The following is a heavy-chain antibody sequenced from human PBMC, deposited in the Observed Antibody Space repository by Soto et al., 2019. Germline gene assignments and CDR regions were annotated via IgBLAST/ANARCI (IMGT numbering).Heavy chain of an antibody. CDR1: GYTFTSYG. V-gene: IGHV1-18*01. J-gene: IGHJ4*02. CDR3: ARARDGSIATTQSWGSSGWYVDY. Sequence: GASVKVSCKASGYTFTSYGISWVRQAPGQGLEWMGWISAYNGNTNYAQKLQGRVTMTTDTSKNQFSLKLSSVTAADTAVYYCARARDGSIATTQSWGSSGWYVDYWGRGTLVTVSS. D-gene: IGHD6-19*01. CDR2: ISAYNGNT.